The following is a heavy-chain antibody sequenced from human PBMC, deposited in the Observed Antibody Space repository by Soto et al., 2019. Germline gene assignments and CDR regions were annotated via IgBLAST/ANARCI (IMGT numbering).Heavy chain of an antibody. CDR3: XRSNYYGSGSYHFDY. CDR2: MNPNSGNT. J-gene: IGHJ4*02. CDR1: GYTFTSYD. D-gene: IGHD3-10*01. Sequence: QVQLVQSGAEVKKPGASVKVSCKASGYTFTSYDINWVRQATGQGLEWMGWMNPNSGNTGYAQKFQGRVTMTRNTSISTAXMELXXXXXXXXXXXXXXRSNYYGSGSYHFDYWGQGTLVTVSS. V-gene: IGHV1-8*01.